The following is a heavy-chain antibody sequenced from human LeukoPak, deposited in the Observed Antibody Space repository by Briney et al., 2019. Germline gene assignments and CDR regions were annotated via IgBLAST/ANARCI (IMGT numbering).Heavy chain of an antibody. Sequence: EASVKVSCKASGYTFTGYYMHWVRQAPGQGPEWMGWINPNSGGTNYAQKFQGRVTMTRDTSISTAYMELSRLRSDDTAVYYCVSLPALRIFGVVIPYGMDAWGQGTTVTVSS. CDR3: VSLPALRIFGVVIPYGMDA. D-gene: IGHD3-3*01. CDR1: GYTFTGYY. J-gene: IGHJ6*02. V-gene: IGHV1-2*02. CDR2: INPNSGGT.